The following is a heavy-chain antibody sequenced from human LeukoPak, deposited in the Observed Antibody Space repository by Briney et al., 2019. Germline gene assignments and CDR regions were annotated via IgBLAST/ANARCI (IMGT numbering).Heavy chain of an antibody. V-gene: IGHV3-33*01. CDR1: GFSFSSYG. CDR3: TRDRYDILTGYYMYFDY. CDR2: IWYDGSNK. Sequence: GGSLRLSCAASGFSFSSYGMHWVRQAPGKGLEWVAVIWYDGSNKYYADSVKGRFTISRDNSKNTLFLQMDSLRAEDTAVYYCTRDRYDILTGYYMYFDYWGQGSLVTVSS. J-gene: IGHJ4*02. D-gene: IGHD3-9*01.